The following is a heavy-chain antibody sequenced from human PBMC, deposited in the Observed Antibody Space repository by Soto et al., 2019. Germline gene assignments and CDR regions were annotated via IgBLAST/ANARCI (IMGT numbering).Heavy chain of an antibody. V-gene: IGHV3-33*01. CDR2: IWYDGSNK. CDR1: GFTFSSYG. J-gene: IGHJ4*02. D-gene: IGHD4-17*01. CDR3: ASPAYGDWKSLLDY. Sequence: QVQLVESGGGVVQPGRSLRLSCAASGFTFSSYGMHWVRQAPGKGLEWVAGIWYDGSNKYYADSVKGRFTISRDNSKNALYLQMNSLGAKDTAVYYCASPAYGDWKSLLDYWGQGTLVTVFS.